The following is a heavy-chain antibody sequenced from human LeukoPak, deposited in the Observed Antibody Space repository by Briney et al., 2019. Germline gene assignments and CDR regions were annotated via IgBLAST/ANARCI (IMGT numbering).Heavy chain of an antibody. CDR2: ISGSGGST. Sequence: GGSLRLSSAAFGFTFSRYAMSWVRQAPGKGLEWVSAISGSGGSTYYADSVKGRFTISRDNSKNTLYLQMNSLRAEDTAVYYCAKGDDILTGYSDYWGQGTLVTVSS. J-gene: IGHJ4*02. CDR3: AKGDDILTGYSDY. V-gene: IGHV3-23*01. D-gene: IGHD3-9*01. CDR1: GFTFSRYA.